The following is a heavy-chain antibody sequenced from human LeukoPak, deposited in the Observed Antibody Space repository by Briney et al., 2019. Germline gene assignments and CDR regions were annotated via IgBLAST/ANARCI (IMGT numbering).Heavy chain of an antibody. CDR2: INHSGST. V-gene: IGHV4-34*01. J-gene: IGHJ6*03. CDR1: GGSFSGYY. Sequence: SETLSLTCAVYGGSFSGYYWSWIRQPPGKGLEWIGEINHSGSTNYNPSLKSRVTISVDTSKNQFSLKLSSVTAADTAAYYCARVIGRARTAYDYVWGSYRYFHYYYMDVWGKGTTVTVSS. CDR3: ARVIGRARTAYDYVWGSYRYFHYYYMDV. D-gene: IGHD3-16*02.